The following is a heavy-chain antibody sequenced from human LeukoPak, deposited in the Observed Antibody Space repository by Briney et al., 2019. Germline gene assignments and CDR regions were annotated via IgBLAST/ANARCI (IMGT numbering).Heavy chain of an antibody. CDR3: ARLPMYDILTGYSFYWYFDL. CDR1: GFTFSSYA. CDR2: ISSSSTI. D-gene: IGHD3-9*01. J-gene: IGHJ2*01. V-gene: IGHV3-48*01. Sequence: GGSLRLSCAASGFTFSSYAMSWVRQAPGKGLEWVSYISSSSTIYYADSVKGRFTISRDNAKNSLYLQMNSLRAEDTAVYYCARLPMYDILTGYSFYWYFDLWGRGTLVTVSS.